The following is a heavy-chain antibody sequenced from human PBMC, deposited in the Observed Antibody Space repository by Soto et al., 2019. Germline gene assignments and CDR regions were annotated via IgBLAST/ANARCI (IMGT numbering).Heavy chain of an antibody. Sequence: QVQLVQSGAEVKKPGASVKVSYKASGYTFTSYDINWVRQATGQGLEWMGWMNPNSGNTGYAQKFQGRVTMTRNTSISTAYREVGSLRSEDRAVYYCAKVRGFDGSGGYYYYYYMDVWGKGTTVTVSS. V-gene: IGHV1-8*01. CDR2: MNPNSGNT. J-gene: IGHJ6*03. D-gene: IGHD3-10*01. CDR3: AKVRGFDGSGGYYYYYYMDV. CDR1: GYTFTSYD.